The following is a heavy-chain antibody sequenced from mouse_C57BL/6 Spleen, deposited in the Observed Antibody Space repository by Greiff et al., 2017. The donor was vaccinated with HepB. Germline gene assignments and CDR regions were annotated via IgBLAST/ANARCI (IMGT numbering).Heavy chain of an antibody. CDR3: ARGYYSNLFAY. V-gene: IGHV5-17*01. D-gene: IGHD2-5*01. CDR2: ISSGSSTI. CDR1: GFTFSDYG. J-gene: IGHJ3*01. Sequence: EVKLVESGGGLVKPGGSLKLSCAASGFTFSDYGMHWVRQAPEKGLEWVAYISSGSSTIYYADTVKGRLTISRDNAKNTLFLQMTSLRSEDTAMYYCARGYYSNLFAYWGQGTLVTVSA.